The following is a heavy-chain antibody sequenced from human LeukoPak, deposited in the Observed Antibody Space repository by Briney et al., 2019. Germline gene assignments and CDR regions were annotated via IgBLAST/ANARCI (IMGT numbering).Heavy chain of an antibody. CDR2: MNPNSGNT. CDR1: GYTFTSYD. J-gene: IGHJ4*02. CDR3: ARDEGSSSWKYFDY. D-gene: IGHD6-13*01. Sequence: ASVKVSCKASGYTFTSYDINWVRQATGQGLEWMGWMNPNSGNTGYAQKFQGRVTITADESTSTAYMELSSLRSEDTAVYYCARDEGSSSWKYFDYWGQGTLVTVSS. V-gene: IGHV1-8*01.